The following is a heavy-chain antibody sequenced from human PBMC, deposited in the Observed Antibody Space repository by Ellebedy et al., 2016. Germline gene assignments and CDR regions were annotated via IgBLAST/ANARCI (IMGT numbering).Heavy chain of an antibody. V-gene: IGHV3-23*01. CDR2: ISAGSDTT. D-gene: IGHD4-17*01. Sequence: GESLKISCTASGLNFNTFFMSWVRQAPGKGLEWVPTISAGSDTTRLADSVKGRFTISRDSSKNSVYLRMNNLRVEDTAVYYCRQGHYADLWGQGTLVTVSS. J-gene: IGHJ4*02. CDR3: RQGHYADL. CDR1: GLNFNTFF.